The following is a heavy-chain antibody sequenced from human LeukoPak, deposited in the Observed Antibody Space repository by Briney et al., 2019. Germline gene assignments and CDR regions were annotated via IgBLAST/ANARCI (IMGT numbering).Heavy chain of an antibody. V-gene: IGHV3-30*03. J-gene: IGHJ4*02. CDR1: GFTFSSYG. D-gene: IGHD6-13*01. Sequence: GGSLRLSCAASGFTFSSYGMHWVRQAPGKGLEWVAVISYDGSNKYYADSVKGRFTISRDNAKNTLYLEMNSLRAEDTAVYYCARRGIEATGVSFDYWGQGTLVTVSS. CDR2: ISYDGSNK. CDR3: ARRGIEATGVSFDY.